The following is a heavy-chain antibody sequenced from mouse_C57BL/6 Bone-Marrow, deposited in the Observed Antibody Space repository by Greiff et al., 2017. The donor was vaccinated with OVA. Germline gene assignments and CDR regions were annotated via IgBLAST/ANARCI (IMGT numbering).Heavy chain of an antibody. CDR3: ARDYGSSYDGYYAMDY. Sequence: QVQLQQPGAEPVMPGASVKLSCKASGYTFTSYWMHWVKQRPGQGLEWIGEIDPSDSYTNYNQKFKGKSTLTVDKSSSTAYMQLSSLTSEDSAVYYCARDYGSSYDGYYAMDYWGQGTSVTVSS. V-gene: IGHV1-69*01. CDR2: IDPSDSYT. CDR1: GYTFTSYW. J-gene: IGHJ4*01. D-gene: IGHD1-1*01.